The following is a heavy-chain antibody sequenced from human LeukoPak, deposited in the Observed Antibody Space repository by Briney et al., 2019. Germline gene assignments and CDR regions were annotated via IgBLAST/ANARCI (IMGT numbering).Heavy chain of an antibody. CDR1: GYSFTNYW. V-gene: IGHV5-51*01. Sequence: GESLKISCKGSGYSFTNYWIGWVRQMPGKGLEWMGIINPAESDPRYSPSSQGQVTFSADTSISTAYLQWSSLEASDTAMYYCARRDSGRYYLDYWGQGTLVTVSS. CDR3: ARRDSGRYYLDY. CDR2: INPAESDP. J-gene: IGHJ4*02. D-gene: IGHD1-26*01.